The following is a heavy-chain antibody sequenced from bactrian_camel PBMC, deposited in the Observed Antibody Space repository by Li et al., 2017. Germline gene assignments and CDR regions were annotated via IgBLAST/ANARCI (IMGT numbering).Heavy chain of an antibody. Sequence: HVQLVESGGGLVQPGGSLRLSCVASGYTASNYCMGWFRQSPGKEREGVATIDRVRDDRVLYADSVKGRFTISQDTAKNTVSLQMNSLKTEDMAMYYCANTVAGSPYYWGQGTQVTVS. CDR3: ANTVAGSPYY. CDR1: GYTASNYC. CDR2: IDRVRDDRV. D-gene: IGHD6*01. J-gene: IGHJ4*01. V-gene: IGHV3S1*01.